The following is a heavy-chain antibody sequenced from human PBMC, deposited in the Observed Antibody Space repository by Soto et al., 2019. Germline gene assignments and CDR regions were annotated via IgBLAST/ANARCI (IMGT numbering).Heavy chain of an antibody. Sequence: LSLTCTVSGGSISSGGYYWSWIRQHPGKGLEWIGYIYYSGTTYYNPPLKSRVTISVDTSKNQFSLKLSSVSAADTALYYCARCSLVVVPAPGFDPWGRGTLVTVSS. CDR2: IYYSGTT. J-gene: IGHJ5*02. V-gene: IGHV4-31*03. CDR3: ARCSLVVVPAPGFDP. CDR1: GGSISSGGYY. D-gene: IGHD2-2*01.